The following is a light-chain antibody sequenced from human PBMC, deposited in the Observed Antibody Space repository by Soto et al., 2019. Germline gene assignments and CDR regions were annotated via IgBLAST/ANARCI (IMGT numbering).Light chain of an antibody. CDR2: EGS. Sequence: QSALTQPASVSGSPGQSITISCTGTSSDVGSYKLVSWYQQHPGKAPQLMIYEGSKRPSGVSNRFSGSKSGNTASLTISGLQAEDEADYYCCSYAGISTFVVFGGGTQLTVL. CDR3: CSYAGISTFVV. CDR1: SSDVGSYKL. V-gene: IGLV2-23*01. J-gene: IGLJ2*01.